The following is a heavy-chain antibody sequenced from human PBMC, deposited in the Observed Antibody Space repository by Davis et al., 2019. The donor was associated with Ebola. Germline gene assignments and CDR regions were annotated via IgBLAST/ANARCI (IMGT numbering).Heavy chain of an antibody. D-gene: IGHD6-19*01. Sequence: AASVKVSCKTSGGTFSTFIINWVRQAPGQGLEWMGRIIPTLEISNYAQKFQGRVTITADKSTSTAYMELSSLRSEDTAMYYCARDPPGYNSGWWTAFDIWGQGTMVTVSS. J-gene: IGHJ3*02. CDR3: ARDPPGYNSGWWTAFDI. CDR1: GGTFSTFI. V-gene: IGHV1-69*04. CDR2: IIPTLEIS.